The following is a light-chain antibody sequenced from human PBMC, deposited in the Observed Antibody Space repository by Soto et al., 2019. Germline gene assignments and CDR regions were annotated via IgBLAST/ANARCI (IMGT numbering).Light chain of an antibody. CDR3: SSYTTSNTRQIV. CDR1: SSDVSGYNY. V-gene: IGLV2-14*03. Sequence: QSVLTQPASVSGSPGQSITISCTGTSSDVSGYNYVSWYQHHPGKAPKLMIFDVSNRPSGVSNRFSGSKSGNTASLTISGLQPEDEADCYCSSYTTSNTRQIVFGTGTKVTVL. J-gene: IGLJ1*01. CDR2: DVS.